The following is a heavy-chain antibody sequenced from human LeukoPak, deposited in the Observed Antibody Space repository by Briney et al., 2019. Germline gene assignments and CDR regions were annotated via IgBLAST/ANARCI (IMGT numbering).Heavy chain of an antibody. Sequence: ASVKVSCKASGYTFTSYYMHWVRQAPGQGLEWMGIINPSGGSTSYAQKFQGRVTMTRDTSTSTVYMELSSLRSEDTAVYYCARDPRTYYYDSSGYRNWFDPWGQGTLVTVSS. CDR2: INPSGGST. D-gene: IGHD3-22*01. CDR1: GYTFTSYY. CDR3: ARDPRTYYYDSSGYRNWFDP. V-gene: IGHV1-46*01. J-gene: IGHJ5*02.